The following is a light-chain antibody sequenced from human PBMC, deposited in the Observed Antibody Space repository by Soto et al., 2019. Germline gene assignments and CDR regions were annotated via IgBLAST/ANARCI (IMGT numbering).Light chain of an antibody. CDR2: GAS. Sequence: EIVLTQSPGTLSLSPGEIATLSFSATQTVFSNYIGWYQQKPGQAPRRLIFGASIRAAGIPDRFSGSGSGTDFTLTISRLEPEDFAVYYCQQYGSSPITFGQGTRLEIK. V-gene: IGKV3-20*01. CDR1: QTVFSNY. CDR3: QQYGSSPIT. J-gene: IGKJ5*01.